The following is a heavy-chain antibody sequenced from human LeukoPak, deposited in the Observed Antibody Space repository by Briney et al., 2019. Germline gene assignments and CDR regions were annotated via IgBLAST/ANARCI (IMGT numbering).Heavy chain of an antibody. D-gene: IGHD6-13*01. J-gene: IGHJ3*02. CDR2: IYYSGST. CDR3: ARRATAAGDAFDI. CDR1: GGSISSYY. Sequence: PSETLSLTCTVSGGSISSYYWSWIRQPPGKGLEWIGYIYYSGSTNYNPSLKSRVTISVDTSKNQFSLKLSSVTAADTAVYYCARRATAAGDAFDIWGQGTMVTVSS. V-gene: IGHV4-59*01.